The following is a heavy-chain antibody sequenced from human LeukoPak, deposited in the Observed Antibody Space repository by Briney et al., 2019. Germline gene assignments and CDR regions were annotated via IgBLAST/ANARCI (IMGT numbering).Heavy chain of an antibody. D-gene: IGHD3-16*01. CDR1: GFTFSNYD. Sequence: PGGSLRLSCAASGFTFSNYDMHWVRRAPDKGLEWVAVIWYDGSNKYYADSVKDRFTISRDISKNTLYLQMNSLRAEDTAVYYCARALYDYVWGSSLWGQGTLVTVSS. CDR2: IWYDGSNK. J-gene: IGHJ4*02. CDR3: ARALYDYVWGSSL. V-gene: IGHV3-33*01.